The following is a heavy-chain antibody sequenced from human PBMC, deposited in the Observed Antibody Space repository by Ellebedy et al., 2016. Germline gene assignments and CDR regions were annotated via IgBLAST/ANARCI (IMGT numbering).Heavy chain of an antibody. CDR1: GGSISSYF. J-gene: IGHJ4*02. V-gene: IGHV4-59*12. Sequence: SETLSLXXTVSGGSISSYFWSWIRQPPGKGLEWIGYIYYSGSTNYNPSLKSRVTISVDTSKNQFSLKLSSVTAADTAVYYCARAGGGYDFWSGSIWACFDYWGQGTLVTVSS. CDR2: IYYSGST. CDR3: ARAGGGYDFWSGSIWACFDY. D-gene: IGHD3-3*01.